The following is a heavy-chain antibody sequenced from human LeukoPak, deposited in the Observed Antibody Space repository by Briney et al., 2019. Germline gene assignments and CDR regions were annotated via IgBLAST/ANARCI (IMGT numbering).Heavy chain of an antibody. V-gene: IGHV4-38-2*01. D-gene: IGHD2-8*01. CDR3: ASGYCTNGVCYEDAFDI. CDR1: GDSISSGYY. Sequence: SETLSLTCAVSGDSISSGYYWGWIRQPPGKGLEWIGSIYHSGSTYYNPSLKSRVTISVDTSKNQFSLKLSSVTAADTAVYYCASGYCTNGVCYEDAFDIWGQGTMVTVSS. CDR2: IYHSGST. J-gene: IGHJ3*02.